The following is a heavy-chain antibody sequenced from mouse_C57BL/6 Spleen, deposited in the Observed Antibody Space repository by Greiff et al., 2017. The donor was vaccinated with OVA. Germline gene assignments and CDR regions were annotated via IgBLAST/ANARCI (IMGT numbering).Heavy chain of an antibody. J-gene: IGHJ1*03. Sequence: QVHVKQPGTELVKPGASVKLSCKASGYTFTSYWMHWVKQRPGQGLEWIGNINPSNGGTNYNEKFKSKATLTVDKSSSTAYMQLSSLTSEDSAVYYCASPYYYGSSGWYFDVWGTGTTVTVSS. CDR2: INPSNGGT. V-gene: IGHV1-53*01. D-gene: IGHD1-1*01. CDR3: ASPYYYGSSGWYFDV. CDR1: GYTFTSYW.